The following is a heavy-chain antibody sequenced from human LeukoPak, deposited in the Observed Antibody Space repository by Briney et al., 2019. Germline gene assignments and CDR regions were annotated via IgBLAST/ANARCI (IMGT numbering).Heavy chain of an antibody. V-gene: IGHV3-23*01. D-gene: IGHD3-10*01. CDR1: GFTFSSYA. CDR3: AKATLLWFGESHFDY. Sequence: GGSLRLSCAASGFTFSSYAMSWVRQAPGKGLEWVSAISGSGGSTYYADSVKGRLTISRDNSKNTLYLQMNSLRAEDTAVYYCAKATLLWFGESHFDYWGQGTLVTVSS. CDR2: ISGSGGST. J-gene: IGHJ4*02.